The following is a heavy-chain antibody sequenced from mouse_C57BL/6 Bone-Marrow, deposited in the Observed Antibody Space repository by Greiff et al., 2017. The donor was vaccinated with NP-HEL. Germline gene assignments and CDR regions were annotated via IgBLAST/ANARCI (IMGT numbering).Heavy chain of an antibody. CDR2: IDPANGNT. D-gene: IGHD1-1*02. J-gene: IGHJ3*01. V-gene: IGHV14-3*01. Sequence: DVKLQESVAELVRPGASVKLSCTASGFNIKNTYMHWVKQRPEQGLEWIGRIDPANGNTKYAPKFQGKATITADTSSNTAYLQLNSLTSEDTSIYSWASSDGSYFAWLAYWGQGTLVTVSA. CDR1: GFNIKNTY. CDR3: ASSDGSYFAWLAY.